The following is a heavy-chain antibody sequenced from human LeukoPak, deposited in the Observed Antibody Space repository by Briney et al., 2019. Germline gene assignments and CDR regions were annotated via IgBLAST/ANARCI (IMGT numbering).Heavy chain of an antibody. V-gene: IGHV4-59*11. J-gene: IGHJ6*03. Sequence: PSETLSLTCTVSGDSISSHYWSWVRQPPGKGLERIGYIFYRGLTNHNPSLKSRVTISVDTSKNQLSLKLSSVTAADTAVYYCARGIMTYYFYMDVWGKGTTVTVSS. CDR2: IFYRGLT. D-gene: IGHD3-16*01. CDR3: ARGIMTYYFYMDV. CDR1: GDSISSHY.